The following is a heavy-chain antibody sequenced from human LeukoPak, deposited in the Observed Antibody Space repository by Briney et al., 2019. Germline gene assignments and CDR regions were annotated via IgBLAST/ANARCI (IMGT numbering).Heavy chain of an antibody. CDR3: ANNWNMDC. CDR1: GFTFSRPA. J-gene: IGHJ4*02. Sequence: GGSLRLSCAASGFTFSRPAMSWVRQAPGKGLEWVSAISGSGGNTYYADSVKGRFTISRDNSENTVYLQMNSLRADDTAVYYCANNWNMDCWGQGTLVTVSS. D-gene: IGHD1-1*01. V-gene: IGHV3-23*01. CDR2: ISGSGGNT.